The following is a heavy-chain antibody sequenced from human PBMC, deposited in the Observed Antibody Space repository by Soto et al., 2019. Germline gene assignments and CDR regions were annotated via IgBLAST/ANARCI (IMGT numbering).Heavy chain of an antibody. Sequence: EVLLVESGGGLIQPGGSLRLSCAAAGFNVSDNYMGWVRQAPGKGLEWVSSFFTGGSTDYADSVKGRFTISRDDSKNTVYLQTNSLRAEDTAVYFCVRERRGLGIGFDHWGQGTLVNVSS. CDR3: VRERRGLGIGFDH. CDR2: FFTGGST. CDR1: GFNVSDNY. D-gene: IGHD6-19*01. V-gene: IGHV3-53*01. J-gene: IGHJ4*02.